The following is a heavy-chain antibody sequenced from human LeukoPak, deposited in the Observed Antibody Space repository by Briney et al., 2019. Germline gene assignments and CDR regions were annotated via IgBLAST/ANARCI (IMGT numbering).Heavy chain of an antibody. D-gene: IGHD1-7*01. CDR2: INHSGST. CDR1: GGSFSGYY. CDR3: ARGPGNYAFDY. V-gene: IGHV4-34*01. J-gene: IGHJ4*02. Sequence: SETLSLTCAVYGGSFSGYYWSWIRQPPGKGLEWIGEINHSGSTNYNPSLKSRVTISVDTSKNQFSLKLSSVTAADTAVYYCARGPGNYAFDYWGQGTLLTVSS.